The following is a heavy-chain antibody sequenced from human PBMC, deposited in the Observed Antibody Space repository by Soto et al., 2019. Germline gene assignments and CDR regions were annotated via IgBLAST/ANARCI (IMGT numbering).Heavy chain of an antibody. D-gene: IGHD1-26*01. V-gene: IGHV4-59*08. CDR3: ARRYGSAIDY. Sequence: SETLSLTCSVSGGSIRSWYWSWIRQPPGKGLEWIGYIYYSGITNYNPSLKSRVTISVDTSENQFSLKLSSVTAADTAVYYCARRYGSAIDYWGQGTLVTVSS. J-gene: IGHJ4*02. CDR2: IYYSGIT. CDR1: GGSIRSWY.